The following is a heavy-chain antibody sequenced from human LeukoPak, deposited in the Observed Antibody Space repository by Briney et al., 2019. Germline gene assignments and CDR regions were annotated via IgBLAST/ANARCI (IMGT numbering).Heavy chain of an antibody. CDR1: GFTFSSYW. J-gene: IGHJ4*02. CDR3: ARDDYYDSSGYYYPFDY. D-gene: IGHD3-22*01. V-gene: IGHV3-7*01. Sequence: GGSLRLSCAASGFTFSSYWMSWVRQAPGKGLEWVANIKQDGSEKYYVDSVKGRFTISRDNAKNSLYLQMNSLRAEDTAVYYCARDDYYDSSGYYYPFDYWGQGTLVTVSS. CDR2: IKQDGSEK.